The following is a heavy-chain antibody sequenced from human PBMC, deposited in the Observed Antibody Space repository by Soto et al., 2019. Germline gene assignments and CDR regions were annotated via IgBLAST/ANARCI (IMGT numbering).Heavy chain of an antibody. CDR3: AKDPGYSYGEEVDAFDI. D-gene: IGHD5-18*01. J-gene: IGHJ3*02. CDR1: GFTFSSYA. V-gene: IGHV3-23*01. Sequence: EVQLLESGGGLVQPGGSLRLSCAASGFTFSSYAMSWVRQAPGKGLEWVSAISGSGGSTYYADSVKGRFTISRDNSKNTLYLQMNSLRAEDTAVYYCAKDPGYSYGEEVDAFDIWGQGTMVTVSS. CDR2: ISGSGGST.